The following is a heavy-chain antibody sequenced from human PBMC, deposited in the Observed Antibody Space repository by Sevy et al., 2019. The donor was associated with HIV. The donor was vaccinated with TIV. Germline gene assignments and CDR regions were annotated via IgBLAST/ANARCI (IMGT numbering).Heavy chain of an antibody. V-gene: IGHV1-18*01. D-gene: IGHD3-3*01. CDR3: VRGTTFYDFWTGGDY. CDR1: GYTFTNYA. J-gene: IGHJ4*02. CDR2: IRGFNGDT. Sequence: ASVKVSCKASGYTFTNYAISWVRQAPGQGLEWMGWIRGFNGDTKNAEKFQGRFTMTTDTSTKKAYMELRSLRSDDTAVYYCVRGTTFYDFWTGGDYWGQGTLVTVSS.